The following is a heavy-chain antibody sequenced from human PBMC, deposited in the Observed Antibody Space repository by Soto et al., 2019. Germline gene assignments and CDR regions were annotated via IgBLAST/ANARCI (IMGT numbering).Heavy chain of an antibody. CDR2: IDGDGSRT. V-gene: IGHV3-74*01. J-gene: IGHJ4*02. CDR1: GFTFSGYW. CDR3: ARELASYNHY. Sequence: EVQLVESGGGLVQPGGSLRLSCAASGFTFSGYWMHWVRQAPGKGLVWVSRIDGDGSRTNYADSVKGRFTISRDNAKNSLYLQMNSLRAEDTAVYYCARELASYNHYWGQGTLVTVSS. D-gene: IGHD1-1*01.